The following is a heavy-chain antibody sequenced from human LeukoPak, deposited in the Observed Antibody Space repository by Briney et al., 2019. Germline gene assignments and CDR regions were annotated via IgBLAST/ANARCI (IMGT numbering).Heavy chain of an antibody. CDR1: GYTVSNYY. D-gene: IGHD1-14*01. CDR2: INPSGGGT. V-gene: IGHV1-46*03. CDR3: VRSTTSVVFDI. Sequence: ASVKVSCKASGYTVSNYYIHWVRQAPGQGLEWMGIINPSGGGTTCAQKFQGGVTMTRDTSTSTVYMELSSLRSEDTAIYYCVRSTTSVVFDIWGQGTMVTVSS. J-gene: IGHJ3*02.